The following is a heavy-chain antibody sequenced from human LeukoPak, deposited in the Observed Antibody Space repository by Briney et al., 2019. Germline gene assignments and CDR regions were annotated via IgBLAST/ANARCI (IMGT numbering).Heavy chain of an antibody. J-gene: IGHJ4*02. CDR1: GDCISSYY. D-gene: IGHD1-26*01. V-gene: IGHV4-59*12. CDR3: ARLIPPISIVGATEDDY. CDR2: IYYNGST. Sequence: SETLSLTCTVSGDCISSYYWSWIRQPPPTELEWTGYIYYNGSTNYNPSLTSRVTISVDTSKNQFSLKLSSVTAADTAVYYCARLIPPISIVGATEDDYWGQGTLVTVSS.